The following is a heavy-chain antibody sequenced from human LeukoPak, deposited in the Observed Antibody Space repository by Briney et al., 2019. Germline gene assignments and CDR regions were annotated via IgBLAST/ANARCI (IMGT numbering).Heavy chain of an antibody. J-gene: IGHJ4*02. CDR1: GYSISSGYY. D-gene: IGHD3-22*01. Sequence: SETLSLTCTVSGYSISSGYYWGWIRQPPGKGLEWIGSIYHSGSTYYNPSLKSRVTISVDTSKNQFSLKLSSVTAADTAVYYCARGRYYYDSSGYSFDYWGQGTLVTVSS. CDR3: ARGRYYYDSSGYSFDY. CDR2: IYHSGST. V-gene: IGHV4-38-2*02.